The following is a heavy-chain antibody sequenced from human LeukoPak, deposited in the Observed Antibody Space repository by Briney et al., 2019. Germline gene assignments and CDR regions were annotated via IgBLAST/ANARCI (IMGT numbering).Heavy chain of an antibody. CDR2: INPSGGST. CDR3: ARDPVGIVGATYNWFDP. Sequence: GASVKLSCKASGYTFTSYYMNWVRQAPGQGLEWMGIINPSGGSTSYAQKFQGRGAMTRDTSTSTVYMELSSLRSEDTAVYYCARDPVGIVGATYNWFDPWGQGTLVTVSS. D-gene: IGHD1-26*01. J-gene: IGHJ5*02. V-gene: IGHV1-46*01. CDR1: GYTFTSYY.